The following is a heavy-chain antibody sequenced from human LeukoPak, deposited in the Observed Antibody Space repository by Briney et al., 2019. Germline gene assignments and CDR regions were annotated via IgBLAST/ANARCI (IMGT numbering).Heavy chain of an antibody. CDR2: IYYSGST. D-gene: IGHD2-2*02. CDR1: GGSISSYY. CDR3: ARSLPAAIPNWFDP. J-gene: IGHJ5*02. Sequence: SETLSLTCTVSGGSISSYYWSWIRQPPGKGLEWIGYIYYSGSTYYNPSLKSRVTISVDTSKNQFSLKLSSVTAADTAVYYCARSLPAAIPNWFDPWGQGTLVTVSS. V-gene: IGHV4-30-4*08.